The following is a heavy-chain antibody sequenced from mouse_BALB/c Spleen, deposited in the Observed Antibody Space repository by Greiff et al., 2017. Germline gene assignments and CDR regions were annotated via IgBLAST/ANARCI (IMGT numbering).Heavy chain of an antibody. CDR3: ARGGTVVGRYFDV. V-gene: IGHV1S135*01. D-gene: IGHD1-1*01. J-gene: IGHJ1*01. CDR1: GYAFTSYN. CDR2: IDPYNGGT. Sequence: EVQLKESGPELVKPGASVKVSCKASGYAFTSYNMYWVKQSHGKSLEWIGYIDPYNGGTSYNQKFKGKATLTDDKSSSTAYMHLNSLTSEDSAVYYCARGGTVVGRYFDVWGAGTTVTVSS.